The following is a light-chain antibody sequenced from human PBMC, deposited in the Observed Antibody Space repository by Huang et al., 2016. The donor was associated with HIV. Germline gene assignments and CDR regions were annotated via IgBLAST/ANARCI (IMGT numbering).Light chain of an antibody. J-gene: IGKJ3*01. CDR2: HSS. V-gene: IGKV3-20*01. Sequence: EIVLTQSPGTLSLSPGERATLPCRASQSVSCNYLAWYQQRPGQAPRLLSYHSSTRAPGIPGRFSGSGSGTDFTLTISRLEPEDFAVFYCQQYGNSPFTFGPGTKVDI. CDR1: QSVSCNY. CDR3: QQYGNSPFT.